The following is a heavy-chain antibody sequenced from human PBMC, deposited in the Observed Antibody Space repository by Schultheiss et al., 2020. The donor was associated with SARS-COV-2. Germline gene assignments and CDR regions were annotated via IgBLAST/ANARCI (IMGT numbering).Heavy chain of an antibody. CDR1: GYSFTGHF. V-gene: IGHV1-2*06. J-gene: IGHJ4*02. CDR2: INPNSGGT. D-gene: IGHD2-15*01. CDR3: ARMGYCSGGSCYSYDY. Sequence: ASVKVSCEASGYSFTGHFMHWVRQAPGQGLEWMGRINPNSGGTNYAQKFQGRVTMTRDTSITTAYMELSRLRSDDTAVYYCARMGYCSGGSCYSYDYWGQGTLVTVSS.